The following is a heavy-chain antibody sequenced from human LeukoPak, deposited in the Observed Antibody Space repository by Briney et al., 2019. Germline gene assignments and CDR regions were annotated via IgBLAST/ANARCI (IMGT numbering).Heavy chain of an antibody. Sequence: PGGSLRLSCAASGFTFSSYAMHWVRQAPGKGLEWVAVISYDGSNKYYADSVKGRFTISRDNSKNTLYLQMNSLRAEDTAVYYCAREGGGGSSWYIYYYYYMDVWGKGTTVTVSS. CDR1: GFTFSSYA. J-gene: IGHJ6*03. CDR2: ISYDGSNK. D-gene: IGHD6-13*01. V-gene: IGHV3-30*01. CDR3: AREGGGGSSWYIYYYYYMDV.